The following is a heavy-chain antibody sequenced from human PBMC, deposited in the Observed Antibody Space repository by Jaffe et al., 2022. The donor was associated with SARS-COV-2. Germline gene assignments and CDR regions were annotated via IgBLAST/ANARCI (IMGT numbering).Heavy chain of an antibody. V-gene: IGHV3-23*01. Sequence: EVQLLESGGGLVQPGGSLRLSCAASGFTFSSYAMSWVRQAPGKGLEWVSAISGSGGSTYYADSVKGRFTISRDNSKNTLYLQMNSLRAEDTAVYYCAKDTTWAKGSSRNWFDPWGQGTLVTVSS. J-gene: IGHJ5*02. CDR2: ISGSGGST. CDR3: AKDTTWAKGSSRNWFDP. CDR1: GFTFSSYA. D-gene: IGHD6-13*01.